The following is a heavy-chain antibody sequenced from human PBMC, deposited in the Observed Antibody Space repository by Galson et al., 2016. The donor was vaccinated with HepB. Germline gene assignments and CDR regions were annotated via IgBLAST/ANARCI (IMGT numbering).Heavy chain of an antibody. CDR2: VYNSGGT. CDR1: GASISSYY. Sequence: LSLTCTVSGASISSYYWSWIRQPPNKGLEWMGYVYNSGGTSYNPSLQSRVTISEDTSKNEFSLKLSSVTPADTAVYFCARTYYDFWSGYFDDWGQGIPVTVSS. D-gene: IGHD3-3*01. V-gene: IGHV4-59*01. CDR3: ARTYYDFWSGYFDD. J-gene: IGHJ4*02.